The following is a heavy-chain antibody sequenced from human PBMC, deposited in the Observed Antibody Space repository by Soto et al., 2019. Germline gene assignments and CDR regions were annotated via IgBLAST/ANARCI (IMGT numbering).Heavy chain of an antibody. V-gene: IGHV1-18*04. Sequence: ASVKVSCKASGYTFTSYGISWVRQAPGQGLEWMGWISAYNGNTNYAQELQGRVTMTTDTSTSTAYMELRSLRSDDTAVYYCARGGGEVLLWFGEFTYYYYGMDVWGQGTTVTVSS. D-gene: IGHD3-10*01. CDR2: ISAYNGNT. J-gene: IGHJ6*02. CDR3: ARGGGEVLLWFGEFTYYYYGMDV. CDR1: GYTFTSYG.